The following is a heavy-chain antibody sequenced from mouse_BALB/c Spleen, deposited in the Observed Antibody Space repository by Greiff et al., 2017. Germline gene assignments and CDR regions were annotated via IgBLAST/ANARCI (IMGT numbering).Heavy chain of an antibody. CDR1: GFTFSSYA. V-gene: IGHV5-6-5*01. CDR3: ARGVYYGSPWFAY. Sequence: EVQRVESGGGLVKPGGSLKLSCAASGFTFSSYAMSWVRQTPEKRLEWVASISSGGSTYYPDSVKGRFTISRDNARNILYLQMSSLRSEDTAMYYCARGVYYGSPWFAYWGQGTLVTVSA. J-gene: IGHJ3*01. D-gene: IGHD2-2*01. CDR2: ISSGGST.